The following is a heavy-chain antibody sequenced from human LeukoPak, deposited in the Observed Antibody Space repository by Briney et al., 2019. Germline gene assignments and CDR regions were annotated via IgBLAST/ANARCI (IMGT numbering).Heavy chain of an antibody. CDR1: GYSISSGYY. V-gene: IGHV4-38-2*02. CDR2: IYHSGST. J-gene: IGHJ4*02. Sequence: SETLSLTCTVSGYSISSGYYWGWIRQPPGKGLEWIGSIYHSGSTYYNPSLKSRVTISVDTSKNQFSLKLSSVTAADTAVYYCARGSLYHDSTGYYYWGQGTLVTVSS. D-gene: IGHD3-22*01. CDR3: ARGSLYHDSTGYYY.